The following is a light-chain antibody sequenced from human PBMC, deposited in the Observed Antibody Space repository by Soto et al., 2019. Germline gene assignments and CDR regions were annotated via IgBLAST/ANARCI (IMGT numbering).Light chain of an antibody. CDR1: SSNIGSNT. V-gene: IGLV1-44*01. J-gene: IGLJ2*01. CDR3: AAWDDSLNGPV. Sequence: QSVLPQPPSASGTPGQRVTISCSGSSSNIGSNTVNWYQQLPGPAPKLLIYSNNQRPSGVPDRFSGSKSGTSASLAISGLQSEDEADYYCAAWDDSLNGPVFGGGTQLTVL. CDR2: SNN.